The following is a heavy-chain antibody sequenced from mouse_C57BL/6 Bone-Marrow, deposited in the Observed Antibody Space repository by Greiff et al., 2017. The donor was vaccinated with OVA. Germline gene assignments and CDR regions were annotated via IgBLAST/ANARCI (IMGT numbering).Heavy chain of an antibody. CDR1: GYAFSSSW. D-gene: IGHD1-1*01. CDR3: ARLGGSRGPYFDV. Sequence: QVQLQQSGPELVKPGASVKISCKASGYAFSSSWMNWVKQRPGKGLEWIGRIYPGDGGTNYNGKFKGKATLTADKSSSTAYMQLSSLTSEYSAVDVCARLGGSRGPYFDVWGTGTTVTVSS. CDR2: IYPGDGGT. V-gene: IGHV1-82*01. J-gene: IGHJ1*03.